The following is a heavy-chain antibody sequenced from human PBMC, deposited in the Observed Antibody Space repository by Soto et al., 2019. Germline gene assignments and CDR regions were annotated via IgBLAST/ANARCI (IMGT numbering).Heavy chain of an antibody. V-gene: IGHV3-23*01. CDR3: AKGVNYYDSSGYYSYYYNGMDV. CDR1: GFTFNTYA. J-gene: IGHJ6*02. D-gene: IGHD3-22*01. CDR2: ISGSGGST. Sequence: GGSLRLSCAASGFTFNTYAMTWVRQAPGKGLEWVSAISGSGGSTYYADSVKGRFTISRDNSKNTVYLQMNSLRAEDTAVYYCAKGVNYYDSSGYYSYYYNGMDVWGQGTTVTVSS.